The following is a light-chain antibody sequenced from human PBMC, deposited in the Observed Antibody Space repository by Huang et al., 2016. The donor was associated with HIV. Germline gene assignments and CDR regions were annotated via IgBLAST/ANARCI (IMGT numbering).Light chain of an antibody. CDR1: QSVSDN. Sequence: EIAMTQSPATLSVSPGERAPLSCRASQSVSDNLAWYQQKPGQAPRLLIYGASTMATGSPARFSGSGSGTEFTLTISSLQSEDFAVYYCQQYNNWPRTFGQGTKVEIK. CDR2: GAS. J-gene: IGKJ1*01. V-gene: IGKV3-15*01. CDR3: QQYNNWPRT.